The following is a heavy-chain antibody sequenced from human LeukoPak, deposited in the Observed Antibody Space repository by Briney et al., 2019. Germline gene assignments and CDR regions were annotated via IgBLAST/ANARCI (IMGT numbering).Heavy chain of an antibody. J-gene: IGHJ4*02. CDR3: ARDLRFYSSSWFDY. Sequence: GGSLRLSCAASGFPLSRSAMSWVRQAPGKGLEWVSNISGSGSGGSTYYADSVKGRFTISRDNAKNSLYLQMNSLRAEDTAVYYCARDLRFYSSSWFDYWGQGTLVTVSS. CDR1: GFPLSRSA. D-gene: IGHD6-13*01. CDR2: ISGSGSGGST. V-gene: IGHV3-23*01.